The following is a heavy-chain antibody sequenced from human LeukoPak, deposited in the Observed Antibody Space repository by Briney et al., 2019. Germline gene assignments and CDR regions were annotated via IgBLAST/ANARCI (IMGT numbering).Heavy chain of an antibody. CDR2: IIPIFGTA. J-gene: IGHJ5*02. V-gene: IGHV1-69*13. Sequence: ASVKASCKASGGTFSSYAISWVRQAPGQGLEWMGGIIPIFGTANYAQKFQGRVTITADESTSTAYMELSSLRSEDTAVYYCAKGRGATIGHWYDPWGQGTLVTVSS. CDR3: AKGRGATIGHWYDP. CDR1: GGTFSSYA. D-gene: IGHD1-26*01.